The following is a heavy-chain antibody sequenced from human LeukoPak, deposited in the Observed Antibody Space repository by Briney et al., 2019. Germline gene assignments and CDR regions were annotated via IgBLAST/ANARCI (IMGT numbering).Heavy chain of an antibody. Sequence: ASVKVSCKASGYTFTRYYMHWVRQAPGHGLEWLGGLNPNTAETNYAQKFHGRVTMTWDTSMSTAYMELSRLRSDDTAVYFCARDKGAAGSDYWGQGTLVTVSS. CDR1: GYTFTRYY. V-gene: IGHV1-2*02. D-gene: IGHD6-13*01. CDR2: LNPNTAET. CDR3: ARDKGAAGSDY. J-gene: IGHJ4*02.